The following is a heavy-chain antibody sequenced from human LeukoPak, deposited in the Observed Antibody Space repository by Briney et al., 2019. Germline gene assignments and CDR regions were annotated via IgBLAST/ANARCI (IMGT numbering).Heavy chain of an antibody. CDR2: IYYRGNT. Sequence: GSLRLSCAASGFTFSRCDMHWVRQAPGKGLEYIASIYYRGNTYYNPSLKSRVTISVDTSKNQFSLKLSSVTAADTAVYYCARRSSGWYDVWGKGTTVTISS. D-gene: IGHD6-19*01. J-gene: IGHJ6*04. CDR3: ARRSSGWYDV. CDR1: GFTFSRCDM. V-gene: IGHV4-38-2*01.